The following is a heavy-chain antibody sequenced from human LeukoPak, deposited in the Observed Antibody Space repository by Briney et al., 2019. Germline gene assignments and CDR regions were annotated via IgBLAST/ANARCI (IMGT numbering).Heavy chain of an antibody. CDR3: ARDKTEKTGIAAAGTPSGFSMDV. V-gene: IGHV3-7*01. CDR2: IKQDGSEK. Sequence: GGSLRLSCAASGFTFSSYWMSWVRQAPGKGLEWVANIKQDGSEKYYVDSVKGRFTISRDNAKNSLYLQMNRLRAEDTDVYYCARDKTEKTGIAAAGTPSGFSMDVWGKGTTVTVSS. CDR1: GFTFSSYW. J-gene: IGHJ6*03. D-gene: IGHD6-13*01.